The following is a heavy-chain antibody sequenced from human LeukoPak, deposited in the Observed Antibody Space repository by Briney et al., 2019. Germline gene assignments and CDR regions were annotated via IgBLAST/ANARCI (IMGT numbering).Heavy chain of an antibody. V-gene: IGHV3-7*03. J-gene: IGHJ6*04. CDR1: GFTFNSYW. Sequence: GGSLRLSCAAAGFTFNSYWMSWVRQAPGKGLEWVGNIKEDGSEKFYVDSVKGRFSISRDNAKNSLYVQMNSLRAEDTAVYYCARGSENYYYGMDVWGKGTTVTVSS. D-gene: IGHD2/OR15-2a*01. CDR2: IKEDGSEK. CDR3: ARGSENYYYGMDV.